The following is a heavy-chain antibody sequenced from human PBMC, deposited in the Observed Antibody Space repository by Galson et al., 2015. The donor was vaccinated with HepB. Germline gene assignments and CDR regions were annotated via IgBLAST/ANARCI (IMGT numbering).Heavy chain of an antibody. CDR1: GFTVSSNY. Sequence: SLRLSCAASGFTVSSNYMSWVRQAPGKGLEWVSVIYSGGSTYYADSVKGRFTISSDNSKNTLYLQLNSLRAEDTAVYYCARESGDYGSFDYWGQGTLVTVSS. CDR3: ARESGDYGSFDY. D-gene: IGHD4-17*01. V-gene: IGHV3-66*01. CDR2: IYSGGST. J-gene: IGHJ4*02.